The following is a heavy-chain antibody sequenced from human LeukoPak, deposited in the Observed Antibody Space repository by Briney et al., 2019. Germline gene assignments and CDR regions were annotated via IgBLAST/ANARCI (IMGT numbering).Heavy chain of an antibody. Sequence: PVASVKVSCEASGYTFTSYGISWVRRAPGQGLEWMGWISAYNGNTNYAQKLQGRVTMTTDTSTSTAYMELRSLRSDDTAVYYCARDVEYYYGSGSYYRDYWGQGTLVTVSS. CDR1: GYTFTSYG. D-gene: IGHD3-10*01. CDR2: ISAYNGNT. CDR3: ARDVEYYYGSGSYYRDY. J-gene: IGHJ4*02. V-gene: IGHV1-18*01.